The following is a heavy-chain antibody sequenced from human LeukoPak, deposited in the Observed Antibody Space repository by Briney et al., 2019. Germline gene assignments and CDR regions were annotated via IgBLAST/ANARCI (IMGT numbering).Heavy chain of an antibody. V-gene: IGHV3-21*01. Sequence: GGSLRLPCAASGFTFSSYSMNWVRQAPGKGLEWVSSISSSSSYIYYADSVKGRFTISRDNAKNSLYLQMNSLRAEDTAVYYCARDESYSYGHDYWGQGTLVTVSS. CDR2: ISSSSSYI. D-gene: IGHD5-18*01. CDR1: GFTFSSYS. J-gene: IGHJ4*02. CDR3: ARDESYSYGHDY.